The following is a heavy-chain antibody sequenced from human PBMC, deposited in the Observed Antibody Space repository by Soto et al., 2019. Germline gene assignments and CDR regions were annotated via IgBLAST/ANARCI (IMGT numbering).Heavy chain of an antibody. Sequence: SETLSLTCSVSGGSLRDYYWAWIRQPPWKGLEWIGYIFYSGSTNLNPSLKGRVSISVDTSKNHFSLRLTSVTAADTAVYYCARAYYDFWSGYYFDFWGQGTLVTVSS. V-gene: IGHV4-59*01. CDR3: ARAYYDFWSGYYFDF. CDR2: IFYSGST. D-gene: IGHD3-3*01. J-gene: IGHJ4*02. CDR1: GGSLRDYY.